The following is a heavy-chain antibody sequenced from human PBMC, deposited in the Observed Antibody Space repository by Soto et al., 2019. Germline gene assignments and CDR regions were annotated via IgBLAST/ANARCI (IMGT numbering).Heavy chain of an antibody. CDR1: GYTFTSYA. J-gene: IGHJ3*02. CDR2: INAGNGNT. V-gene: IGHV1-3*01. Sequence: QVQLVQSGAEVKKPGASAKVSCKASGYTFTSYAMHWVRQAPGQRLEWMGWINAGNGNTKYSQKFQGRVTITRDTSASTAYMELSSLRSEDTAVYYCAREEDYDYVWGDVDAFDIWGQGTMVTVSS. D-gene: IGHD3-16*01. CDR3: AREEDYDYVWGDVDAFDI.